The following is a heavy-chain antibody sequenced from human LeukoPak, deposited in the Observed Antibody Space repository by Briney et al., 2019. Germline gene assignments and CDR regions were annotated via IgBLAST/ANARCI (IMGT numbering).Heavy chain of an antibody. J-gene: IGHJ5*02. CDR3: ARAMSRSPRPFDP. CDR2: ISSNSQYI. CDR1: GFIFSSYY. V-gene: IGHV3-21*06. Sequence: GGSLRLSCEASGFIFSSYYMNWVRQAPGKGLEWVSCISSNSQYIYYADSVKGRFNISRDNTKNLLFLHMNSLRVEDTAVYYCARAMSRSPRPFDPWGQGIMVTVSS.